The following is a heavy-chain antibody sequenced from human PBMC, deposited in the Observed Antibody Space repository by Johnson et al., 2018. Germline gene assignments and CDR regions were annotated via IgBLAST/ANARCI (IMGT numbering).Heavy chain of an antibody. CDR1: GFTFSRHG. J-gene: IGHJ3*01. V-gene: IGHV3-33*01. CDR2: IWYDGSKE. D-gene: IGHD2-21*02. Sequence: QVQLQEAGGGVVQHGRSLGLSCVASGFTFSRHGMHWIRQAPGKGLEWVAVIWYDGSKEYYVVSVKGRFTISRDKSKNKLHLQMNSLRAEDTAIYYCARFTGGDWVGTFDVWGQGTMVTVSS. CDR3: ARFTGGDWVGTFDV.